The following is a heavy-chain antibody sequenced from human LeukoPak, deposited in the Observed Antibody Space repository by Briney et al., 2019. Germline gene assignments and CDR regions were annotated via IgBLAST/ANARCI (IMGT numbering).Heavy chain of an antibody. CDR1: GFTFSSYA. Sequence: GGSLRLSCAASGFTFSSYAMSWVRQAPGKGLEWVSAISGSGGSTYYADSVKGRFTISRDNSKTTLYLQMNSLRAEDTAVYYCAKDLGCRITSCYGGPLDYWGQGTLVTVSS. V-gene: IGHV3-23*01. CDR2: ISGSGGST. J-gene: IGHJ4*02. D-gene: IGHD2-2*01. CDR3: AKDLGCRITSCYGGPLDY.